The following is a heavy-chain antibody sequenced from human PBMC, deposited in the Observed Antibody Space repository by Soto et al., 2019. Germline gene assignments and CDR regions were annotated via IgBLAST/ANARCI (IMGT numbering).Heavy chain of an antibody. CDR2: IYYSGST. V-gene: IGHV4-31*03. Sequence: SETLSLTCTVSGGSISSGGYYWSWIRQHPGKGLEWIGYIYYSGSTYYNPSLKSRVTISVDTSKNQFSLKLSSVTAADTAVYYCARVENGEPYHYYYMDVWGKGTTVTVSS. CDR3: ARVENGEPYHYYYMDV. CDR1: GGSISSGGYY. J-gene: IGHJ6*03.